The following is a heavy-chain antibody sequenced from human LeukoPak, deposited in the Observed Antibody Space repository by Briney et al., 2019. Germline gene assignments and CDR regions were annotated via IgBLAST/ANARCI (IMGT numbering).Heavy chain of an antibody. J-gene: IGHJ6*03. CDR2: INPSGGST. CDR1: GYTFTSYY. Sequence: ASVKVSCKASGYTFTSYYMHWVRQAPGQGLEWMGIINPSGGSTNYAQKFQGRVTMTRDMSTSTVYMELSSLRSEDTAVYFSARGLSSTSSFYYNYYYMDVWGKGTTVTVSS. D-gene: IGHD2-2*01. CDR3: ARGLSSTSSFYYNYYYMDV. V-gene: IGHV1-46*01.